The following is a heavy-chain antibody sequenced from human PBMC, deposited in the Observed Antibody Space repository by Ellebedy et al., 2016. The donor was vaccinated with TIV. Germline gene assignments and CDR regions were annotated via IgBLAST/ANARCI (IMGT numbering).Heavy chain of an antibody. CDR2: ISSDGNDK. Sequence: GESLKISCAASGFTFSSYAMHWVRQAPGKGLEWVATISSDGNDKYFADSVKGRFTISRDNSNNTLYLQVNSLRAEDTAVYFCATDGLAKSYYYPMDVWGQGTTVTVSS. J-gene: IGHJ6*02. CDR1: GFTFSSYA. D-gene: IGHD3-10*01. CDR3: ATDGLAKSYYYPMDV. V-gene: IGHV3-30-3*01.